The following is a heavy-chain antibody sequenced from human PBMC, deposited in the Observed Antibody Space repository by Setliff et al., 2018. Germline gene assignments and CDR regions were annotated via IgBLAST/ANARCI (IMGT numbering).Heavy chain of an antibody. CDR2: IIPILGIA. V-gene: IGHV1-69*10. D-gene: IGHD6-19*01. CDR1: GYTFRSYG. J-gene: IGHJ4*02. Sequence: ASVKVSCKASGYTFRSYGINWVRQAPGQGLEWMGWIIPILGIANYAQKFQGRVTITTDESTSTAYMELSSLRSEDTAVYYCAREGGAYSSGGYYFDYWGQGTLVTVSS. CDR3: AREGGAYSSGGYYFDY.